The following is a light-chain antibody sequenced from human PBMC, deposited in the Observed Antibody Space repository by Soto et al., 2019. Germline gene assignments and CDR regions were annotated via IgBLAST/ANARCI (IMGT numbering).Light chain of an antibody. CDR1: SSDIGRYNY. V-gene: IGLV2-14*03. CDR2: DVS. Sequence: QSALTQPASVSGSTGQSITISCTGTSSDIGRYNYGSWYQHSPGKATKLIIYDVSDRPSGVSNRFSGSKSGTTASLTISGLQAEDEADYYCGTYTSSDTMIFGGWTKLAFL. J-gene: IGLJ2*01. CDR3: GTYTSSDTMI.